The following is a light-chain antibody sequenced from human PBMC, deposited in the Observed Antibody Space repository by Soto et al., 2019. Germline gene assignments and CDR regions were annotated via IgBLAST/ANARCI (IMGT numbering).Light chain of an antibody. CDR2: EVS. Sequence: QSALTQPASVSGSPGQSITISCAGTNSDVGTYNYVSWYQHHPGKAPKLMIYEVSDRPSGVSNRFSGSKSGNTASLTISGLQAEDEADYYCSSYSSSSTLVVFGGGTKLTVL. CDR3: SSYSSSSTLVV. V-gene: IGLV2-14*01. J-gene: IGLJ2*01. CDR1: NSDVGTYNY.